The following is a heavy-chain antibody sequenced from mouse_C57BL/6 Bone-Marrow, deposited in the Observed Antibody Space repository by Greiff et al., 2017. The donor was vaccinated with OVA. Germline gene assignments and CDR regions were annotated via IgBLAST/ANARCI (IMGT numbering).Heavy chain of an antibody. CDR2: ILPGSGST. V-gene: IGHV1-9*01. CDR3: ARPGSSPWYFDV. J-gene: IGHJ1*03. CDR1: GYTFTGYW. D-gene: IGHD1-1*01. Sequence: QVQLQHSGAELMKPGASVKLSCKATGYTFTGYWIEWVKQKPGHGIEWIGEILPGSGSTNYNDKFKGKATFTSDTSSNTSYMQLISLTTEDSAISYCARPGSSPWYFDVWGTGTTVTVSS.